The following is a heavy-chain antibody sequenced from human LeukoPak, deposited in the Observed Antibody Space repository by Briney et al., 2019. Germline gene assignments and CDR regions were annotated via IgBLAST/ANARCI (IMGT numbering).Heavy chain of an antibody. Sequence: GGSLRLSCVASGFTFSSYAMSWVRQAPGKGLEWVSLTSGSGGTTYYADSVKGRFTISRDNTKNTLYPQMNSLRDEDAAVYYCARRVGGANNFDYWGQGTLVTVSS. J-gene: IGHJ4*02. CDR1: GFTFSSYA. CDR2: TSGSGGTT. D-gene: IGHD1-26*01. CDR3: ARRVGGANNFDY. V-gene: IGHV3-23*01.